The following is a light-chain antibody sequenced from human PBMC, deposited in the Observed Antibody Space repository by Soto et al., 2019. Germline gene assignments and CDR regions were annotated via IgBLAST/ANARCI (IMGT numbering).Light chain of an antibody. V-gene: IGKV3-15*01. CDR2: ETS. Sequence: TQVVGTGSVSAGERATVCCRGSQNIRSNLAWYQQKPGQAPRLLIYETSIRAPGIPARFSGSGSGTEFTLTISSLQSDDFAVDHCKQYNNGPPFTFGPGTKVDIK. CDR3: KQYNNGPPFT. CDR1: QNIRSN. J-gene: IGKJ3*01.